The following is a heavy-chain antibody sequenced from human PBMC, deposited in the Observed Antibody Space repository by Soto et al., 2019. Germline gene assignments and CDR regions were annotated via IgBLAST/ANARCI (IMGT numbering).Heavy chain of an antibody. CDR2: IYYSGST. CDR3: ARGDWNDEKEWFDP. D-gene: IGHD1-1*01. V-gene: IGHV4-61*01. J-gene: IGHJ5*02. Sequence: ETLSLTCTVSGGSVSSGSYYWSWIRQPPGKGLEWIGYIYYSGSTNYNPSLKSRVTISVDTSKNQFSLKLSSVTAADTAVYYCARGDWNDEKEWFDPWGQGTLVTVSS. CDR1: GGSVSSGSYY.